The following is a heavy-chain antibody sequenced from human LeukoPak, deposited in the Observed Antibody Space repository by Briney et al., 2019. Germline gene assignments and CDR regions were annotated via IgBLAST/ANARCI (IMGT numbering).Heavy chain of an antibody. J-gene: IGHJ5*02. CDR2: ISWNSGRI. V-gene: IGHV3-9*01. Sequence: GRSLRLSCAASGFTFDDYAMHWVRQAPGKGLEWVSGISWNSGRIGYADSVKGRFTISRDNSKNTLYLQMNSLRAEDTAVYYCARDRDYYGFDPWGQGTLVTVSS. CDR3: ARDRDYYGFDP. D-gene: IGHD3-10*01. CDR1: GFTFDDYA.